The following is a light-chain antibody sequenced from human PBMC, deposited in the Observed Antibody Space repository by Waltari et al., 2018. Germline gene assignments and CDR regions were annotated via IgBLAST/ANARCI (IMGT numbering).Light chain of an antibody. Sequence: IVFTQSPGTLSLSPGERATLSCRAIQGGGKYLAWYQQRPGQAPRLLLYHTSISATGIPDRFSGSGYGTDFSLTISRLEPEDFAVYYCQKYDFLPATFGQGTTVEIK. J-gene: IGKJ1*01. CDR1: QGGGKY. V-gene: IGKV3-20*01. CDR3: QKYDFLPAT. CDR2: HTS.